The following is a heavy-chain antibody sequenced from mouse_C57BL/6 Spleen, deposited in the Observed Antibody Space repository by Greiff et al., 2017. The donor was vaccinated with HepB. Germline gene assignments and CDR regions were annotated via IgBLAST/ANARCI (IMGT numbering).Heavy chain of an antibody. J-gene: IGHJ4*01. CDR1: GYTFTDYN. Sequence: EVQLQQSGPELVKPGASVKIPCKASGYTFTDYNMDWVKQSHGKSLEWIGDINPNNGGTIYNQKFKGKATLTVDKSSSPAYMELRRLTSEDTAVYYCARRALRERYAMDYWGQGTSVTVSS. V-gene: IGHV1-18*01. D-gene: IGHD3-1*01. CDR3: ARRALRERYAMDY. CDR2: INPNNGGT.